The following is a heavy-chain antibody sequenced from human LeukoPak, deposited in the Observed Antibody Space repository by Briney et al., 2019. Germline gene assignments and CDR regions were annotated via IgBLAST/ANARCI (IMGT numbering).Heavy chain of an antibody. Sequence: GYSLTISRLGCGYSLTSYWIGWLRQTPAKGLEWMGIIYPGDSDTRYRPPFQGQVTISDDKSISPAYLRWSSLKASDPAMYYLGGHYCGSGSYYSAFDIWGQGTMVTVSS. V-gene: IGHV5-51*01. CDR1: GYSLTSYW. J-gene: IGHJ3*02. D-gene: IGHD3-10*01. CDR2: IYPGDSDT. CDR3: GGHYCGSGSYYSAFDI.